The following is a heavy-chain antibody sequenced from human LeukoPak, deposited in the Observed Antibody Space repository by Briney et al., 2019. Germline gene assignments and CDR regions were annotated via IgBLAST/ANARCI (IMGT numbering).Heavy chain of an antibody. D-gene: IGHD3-10*01. V-gene: IGHV4-59*12. CDR3: ARGRTMVRGVIFTG. Sequence: PSETLSLTCNVSGGSIRGYYWSWIRQPPGKGLEWIGYIYSSGSTNYNPSLKSRVTMSVDTSKNQFSLKLSSVTAADTAVYYCARGRTMVRGVIFTGWGQGTLVTVSS. CDR2: IYSSGST. CDR1: GGSIRGYY. J-gene: IGHJ4*02.